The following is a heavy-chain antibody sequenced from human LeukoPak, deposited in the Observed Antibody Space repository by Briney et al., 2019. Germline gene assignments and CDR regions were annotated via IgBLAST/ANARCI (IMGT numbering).Heavy chain of an antibody. CDR3: ARFGGSGVDLETADYYFDY. CDR2: VHSSGGS. Sequence: SDTLSLTCAVSGYSISSPHWWGWIRQPAGKGLEWVGRVHSSGGSNSNPSLRSRVTVSLDTSSNQFFLKLTSVTAADTAVYFCARFGGSGVDLETADYYFDYWGQGILVTVSS. D-gene: IGHD6-25*01. J-gene: IGHJ4*02. CDR1: GYSISSPHW. V-gene: IGHV4-4*07.